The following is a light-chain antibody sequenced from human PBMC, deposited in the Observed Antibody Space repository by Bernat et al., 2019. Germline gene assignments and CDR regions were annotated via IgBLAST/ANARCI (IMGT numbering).Light chain of an antibody. J-gene: IGKJ3*01. CDR2: SAS. Sequence: DVQLTQSPSFLSASVGDRVTITCRASQDISNYLAWYQQRPGRAPELLIYSASTLQSGVPSRFSGSGSGTQFPLTISSLQPEDFAIYYCQQLRGFPPFAFGPGTKVDV. V-gene: IGKV1-9*01. CDR3: QQLRGFPPFA. CDR1: QDISNY.